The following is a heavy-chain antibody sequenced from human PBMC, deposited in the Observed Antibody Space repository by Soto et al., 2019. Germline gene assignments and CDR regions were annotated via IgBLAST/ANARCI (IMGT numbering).Heavy chain of an antibody. CDR2: IYATGTT. Sequence: SETLSLTCTVSGASISGFYWSWIRKSAGKGLEWIGRIYATGTTDYNPSLKSRVMMSVDTSKNQFSLKLSSVTAADTAVYYCARGPITGTTFFDYWGQGTLVTVSS. CDR3: ARGPITGTTFFDY. CDR1: GASISGFY. D-gene: IGHD1-7*01. J-gene: IGHJ4*02. V-gene: IGHV4-4*07.